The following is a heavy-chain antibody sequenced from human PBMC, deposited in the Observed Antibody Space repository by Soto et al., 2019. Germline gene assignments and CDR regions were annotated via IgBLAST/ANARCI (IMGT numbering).Heavy chain of an antibody. CDR1: GGSISSGGYY. V-gene: IGHV4-31*03. CDR2: IYYSGST. CDR3: ARARHVETVLFDY. J-gene: IGHJ4*02. Sequence: SETLSLTCTVSGGSISSGGYYWSWIRQYPGKGLEWIGYIYYSGSTYYNPSLKSRVTISVDTSKNQFSLKLSSVTAADTAVYYCARARHVETVLFDYWGQGTLVTVSS.